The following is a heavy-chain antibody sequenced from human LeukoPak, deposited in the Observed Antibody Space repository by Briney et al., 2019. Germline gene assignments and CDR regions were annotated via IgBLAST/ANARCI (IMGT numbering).Heavy chain of an antibody. CDR2: ISGSGGST. CDR3: AKIVVVPAAIYWDAFDI. J-gene: IGHJ3*02. Sequence: GGSLRLSCAASGFTFTNYAMSWVRQAPGKGLEWVSAISGSGGSTYHADSVKGRFTISRDNSKNTLYLQMNSLRAEDTAVYYCAKIVVVPAAIYWDAFDIWGQGTMVTVSS. D-gene: IGHD2-2*01. V-gene: IGHV3-23*01. CDR1: GFTFTNYA.